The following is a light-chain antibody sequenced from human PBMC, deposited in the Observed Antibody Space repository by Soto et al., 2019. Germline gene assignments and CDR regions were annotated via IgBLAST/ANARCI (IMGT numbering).Light chain of an antibody. CDR3: QSYDSSLSGHVV. V-gene: IGLV1-40*01. CDR1: SSNIGTPYD. J-gene: IGLJ2*01. Sequence: QAVVTQPPSVSGAPGQRVTISCTGSSSNIGTPYDVHWYQQLPGTAPKLLIYANSNRPSGVPDRFSGSKSGTSASLAITGLQADDEADYYCQSYDSSLSGHVVFGGGTQLTVL. CDR2: ANS.